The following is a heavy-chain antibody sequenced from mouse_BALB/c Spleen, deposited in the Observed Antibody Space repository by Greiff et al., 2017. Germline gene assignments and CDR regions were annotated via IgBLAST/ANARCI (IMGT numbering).Heavy chain of an antibody. V-gene: IGHV1S56*01. CDR3: ARDGSYAMDY. CDR2: IYPGNVNT. CDR1: GYTFTSYY. Sequence: QVQLQQSGPELVKPGASVRISCKASGYTFTSYYIHWVKQRPGQGLEWIGWIYPGNVNTKYNEKFKGKATLTADKSSSTAYMQLSSLTSEDSAVYFCARDGSYAMDYWGQGTSVTVSS. J-gene: IGHJ4*01. D-gene: IGHD2-3*01.